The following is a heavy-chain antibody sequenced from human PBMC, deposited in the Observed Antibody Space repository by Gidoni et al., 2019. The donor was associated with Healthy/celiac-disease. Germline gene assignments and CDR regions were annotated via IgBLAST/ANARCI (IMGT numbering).Heavy chain of an antibody. Sequence: QVHLAQSGAEVKKPGSSVKVSCKASGYTFTGYSMHWVRQAPGQGLEWMGWINPNRGGTNDAQKCQGRVTMTRETSISTAYRELSRLRADDTAVYYCARAVFRPREYYYYYGMDVWGQGTTVTVSS. V-gene: IGHV1-2*02. CDR1: GYTFTGYS. D-gene: IGHD3-16*01. J-gene: IGHJ6*02. CDR3: ARAVFRPREYYYYYGMDV. CDR2: INPNRGGT.